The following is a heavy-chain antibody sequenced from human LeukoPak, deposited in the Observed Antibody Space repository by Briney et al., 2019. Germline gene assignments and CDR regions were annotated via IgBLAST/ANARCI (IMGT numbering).Heavy chain of an antibody. J-gene: IGHJ4*02. CDR3: ARAVGRVAASDTPLDY. CDR2: ISGSSSYI. V-gene: IGHV3-21*01. CDR1: GFTFSNYG. D-gene: IGHD6-13*01. Sequence: PGGSLRLSCAASGFTFSNYGMSWVRQAPGKGLEWVSSISGSSSYIYYADSAKGRFTISRDNARKSLYLQMNSLRAEDTAVFCCARAVGRVAASDTPLDYWGQGTLVTVSS.